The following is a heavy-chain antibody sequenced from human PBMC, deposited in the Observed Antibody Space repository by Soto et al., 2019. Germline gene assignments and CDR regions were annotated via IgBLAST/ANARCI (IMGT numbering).Heavy chain of an antibody. CDR3: ASSGDYFDY. CDR2: INPNLGSA. J-gene: IGHJ4*02. D-gene: IGHD3-10*01. V-gene: IGHV1-2*02. Sequence: ASVKVSCKASGYTFTGYYMHWVRQAPGQGLEWMGRINPNLGSANYAQKFQGRVTITTDKSTSTAYMELSSLRSEDTAVYYCASSGDYFDYWGQGTLVTVSS. CDR1: GYTFTGYY.